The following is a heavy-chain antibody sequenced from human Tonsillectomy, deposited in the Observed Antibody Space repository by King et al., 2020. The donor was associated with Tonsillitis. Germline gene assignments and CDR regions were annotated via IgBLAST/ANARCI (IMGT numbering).Heavy chain of an antibody. J-gene: IGHJ6*02. D-gene: IGHD2-8*01. CDR3: ARGAPNGYYYGMDV. CDR2: IYYSGST. CDR1: GGSISRRGYY. V-gene: IGHV4-31*03. Sequence: QLQESGPGLVKPSQTLSLTCTVSGGSISRRGYYWSWIRQHPGKGLEGIGYIYYSGSTDYNPALKSRVTISVDTSQNHFSLKLSSVTAADTAVYYCARGAPNGYYYGMDVWGQGTTVTVSS.